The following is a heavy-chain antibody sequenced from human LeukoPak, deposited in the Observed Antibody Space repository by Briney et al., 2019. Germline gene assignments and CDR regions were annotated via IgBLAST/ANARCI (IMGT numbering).Heavy chain of an antibody. Sequence: ASVKVSCKASGYTFTTYGVTWVRQAPGQGLEWMGWISVYNGDTDYAQKFQGRVTMTTDTSTSTAYMELRSLRSDDTAVYYCARGKGARDYWGQGTLVTVSS. CDR3: ARGKGARDY. CDR2: ISVYNGDT. V-gene: IGHV1-18*01. J-gene: IGHJ4*02. CDR1: GYTFTTYG.